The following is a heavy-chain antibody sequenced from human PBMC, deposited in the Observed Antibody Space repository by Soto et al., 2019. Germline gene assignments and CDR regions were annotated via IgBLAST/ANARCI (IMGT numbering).Heavy chain of an antibody. V-gene: IGHV1-69*13. CDR3: AREDPGYCTNGVCYHYYYGMDV. CDR2: IIPIFSTA. D-gene: IGHD2-8*01. J-gene: IGHJ6*02. CDR1: GGTFSSYA. Sequence: SVKVSCKASGGTFSSYAISWVRQAPGQGLEWMGGIIPIFSTANYAQKFQGRVTITADESTSTAYMELSSLRSEDTAVYYCAREDPGYCTNGVCYHYYYGMDVWGQGTTVTVSS.